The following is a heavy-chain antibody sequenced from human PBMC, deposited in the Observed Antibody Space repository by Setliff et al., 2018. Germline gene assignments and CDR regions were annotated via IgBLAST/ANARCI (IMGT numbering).Heavy chain of an antibody. CDR1: GGTFSSYA. CDR2: IIPMFGTT. J-gene: IGHJ6*03. V-gene: IGHV1-69*13. Sequence: ASVKVSCKASGGTFSSYAIDWVRQAPGQGLVWMGGIIPMFGTTNYAQRFRGRVTITADESTTTAYLELSSLRSEDTAVYYCARVRDCSGGICHRGFHHYMDVWGKGTTVTVSS. D-gene: IGHD2-15*01. CDR3: ARVRDCSGGICHRGFHHYMDV.